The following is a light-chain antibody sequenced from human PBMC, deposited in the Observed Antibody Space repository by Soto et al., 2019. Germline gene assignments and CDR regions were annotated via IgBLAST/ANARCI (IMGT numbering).Light chain of an antibody. CDR3: QQYNNWPPIT. Sequence: EIVMTQSPATLSVSPGERATLSCRASQSVSSNLAWYQQKPGQAPRLVIYGASTRATGIPARLSGSGSGTEFTLIIISLQSEDFAVYYCQQYNNWPPITFGKGTRLEIK. V-gene: IGKV3-15*01. CDR2: GAS. J-gene: IGKJ5*01. CDR1: QSVSSN.